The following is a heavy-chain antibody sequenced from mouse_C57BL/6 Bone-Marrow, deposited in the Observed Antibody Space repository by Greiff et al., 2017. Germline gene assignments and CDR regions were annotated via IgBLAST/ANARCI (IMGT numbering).Heavy chain of an antibody. D-gene: IGHD2-1*01. V-gene: IGHV1-72*01. CDR2: IDPYSGGT. J-gene: IGHJ1*03. Sequence: QVQLQQSGAELVKPGASVKLSCTASGYTLTSYWMHWVKQRPGRGLEWIGRIDPYSGGTKYNEKFKSKATLTVDKPTSTAYMQPSSLTYEEAAVYYCTRNYGNYLYWYFDVWGTGTTVTVSS. CDR1: GYTLTSYW. CDR3: TRNYGNYLYWYFDV.